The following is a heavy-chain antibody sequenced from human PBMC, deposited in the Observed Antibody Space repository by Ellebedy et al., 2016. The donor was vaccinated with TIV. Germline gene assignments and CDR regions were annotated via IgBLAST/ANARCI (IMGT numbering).Heavy chain of an antibody. CDR3: ARDWGSWLVHSYYYYGMDV. V-gene: IGHV3-30-3*01. CDR1: GCTFSSYA. Sequence: GESLKISCAASGCTFSSYAMHWVRQAPGKGLEWVAVISYDGSNKYYADSVKGRFTISRDNSKNTLYLQMNSLRAEDTAVYYCARDWGSWLVHSYYYYGMDVWGQGTTVTVSS. J-gene: IGHJ6*02. CDR2: ISYDGSNK. D-gene: IGHD6-19*01.